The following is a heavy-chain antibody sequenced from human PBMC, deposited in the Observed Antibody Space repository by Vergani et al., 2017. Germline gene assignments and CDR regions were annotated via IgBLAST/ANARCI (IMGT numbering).Heavy chain of an antibody. J-gene: IGHJ4*02. V-gene: IGHV4-59*12. CDR1: GGSISSYY. Sequence: QVQLQESGPGLVKPSETLSLTCTVSGGSISSYYWSWIRQPPGKGLEWIGYIYYSGSTNYNPSLKSRVTISVDTSKNQFSLKLSSVTAADTAVYYCARGGRVVVPAAYDIFGGYLYWGQGTLVTVSS. D-gene: IGHD2-2*01. CDR2: IYYSGST. CDR3: ARGGRVVVPAAYDIFGGYLY.